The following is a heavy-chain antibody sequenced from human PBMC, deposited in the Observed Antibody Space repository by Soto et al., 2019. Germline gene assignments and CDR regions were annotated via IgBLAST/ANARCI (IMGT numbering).Heavy chain of an antibody. V-gene: IGHV1-24*01. D-gene: IGHD3-3*01. CDR3: AKENDFWSGYDGFDP. J-gene: IGHJ5*02. CDR2: FDPEGGEA. Sequence: ASVKVSCKISGHTLTEFSIHWVRQAPGKGLEWMGGFDPEGGEAIYAQKWHGRVTVTEDTVTDTACMELNSLRAEDTAVYYCAKENDFWSGYDGFDPWGQGTLVTVSS. CDR1: GHTLTEFS.